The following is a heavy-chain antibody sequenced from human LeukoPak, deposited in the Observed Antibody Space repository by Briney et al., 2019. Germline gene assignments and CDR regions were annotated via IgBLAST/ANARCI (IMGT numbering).Heavy chain of an antibody. CDR1: GFTFSSYA. CDR2: ISGSGGST. D-gene: IGHD3-22*01. CDR3: AKGPYYYDSSGYYYEFDY. V-gene: IGHV3-23*01. Sequence: GSLRLSCAASGFTFSSYAMSWVRQAPGKGLEWVSAISGSGGSTYYADSVKGRFTISRDNSKNTLYLQMNSQRAEDTAVYYCAKGPYYYDSSGYYYEFDYWGQGTLVTVSS. J-gene: IGHJ4*02.